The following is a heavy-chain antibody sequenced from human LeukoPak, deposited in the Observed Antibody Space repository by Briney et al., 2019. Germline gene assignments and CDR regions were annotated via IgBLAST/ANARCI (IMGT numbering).Heavy chain of an antibody. CDR3: VREREQRDKRRYATGYDY. CDR1: GGSFSGYF. D-gene: IGHD3-9*01. Sequence: SETLSLTWAVYGGSFSGYFWSWIRQSPEKGLEWIGEITHSGSPDYNPSLSSRVTISVDTSRNQFSLKLSSVTAADTAVYYCVREREQRDKRRYATGYDYWGQGTLVTVSS. V-gene: IGHV4-34*01. CDR2: ITHSGSP. J-gene: IGHJ4*02.